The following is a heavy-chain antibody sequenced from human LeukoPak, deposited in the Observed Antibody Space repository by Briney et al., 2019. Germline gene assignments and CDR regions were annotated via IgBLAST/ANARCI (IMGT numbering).Heavy chain of an antibody. CDR1: GFTFSSYA. V-gene: IGHV3-23*01. J-gene: IGHJ5*02. Sequence: GGSLRLSCAASGFTFSSYAMSWVRQAPGKGLEWVSSISGSGGTTYYADSVKGRFTISRDNHVNTLYLQMDILRAEDTAVYHCARDRVPTPYNWFDPWGQGTLVTVSS. CDR2: ISGSGGTT. CDR3: ARDRVPTPYNWFDP. D-gene: IGHD4/OR15-4a*01.